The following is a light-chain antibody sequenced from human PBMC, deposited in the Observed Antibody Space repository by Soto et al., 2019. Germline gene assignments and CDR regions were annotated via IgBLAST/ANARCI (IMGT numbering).Light chain of an antibody. CDR3: QQYGSSPGT. CDR2: GAS. J-gene: IGKJ1*01. Sequence: EIVLTQSPGTLSLSPGERATLSCRASQSVRNNYLAWYQQKSARLPGSRAPRLLIYGASSRATGIPDRFSGSGSGTDFTLTISRLEPEDFAVYYCQQYGSSPGTFGQGTKVEI. V-gene: IGKV3-20*01. CDR1: QSVRNNY.